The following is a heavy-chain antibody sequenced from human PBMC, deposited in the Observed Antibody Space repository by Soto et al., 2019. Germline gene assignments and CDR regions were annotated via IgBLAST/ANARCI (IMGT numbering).Heavy chain of an antibody. D-gene: IGHD1-26*01. CDR3: AREPIVDLRLVWFDP. V-gene: IGHV6-1*01. CDR1: GDSVSGNGAA. Sequence: PSQTLSLTCAISGDSVSGNGAAWSWIRQSPSRGLEWLGRTYYRSKWYNDYALSVKSRITINSDTSKNQISLLLNSVTPDDTAVYYCAREPIVDLRLVWFDPWGQGTPVTVSS. J-gene: IGHJ5*02. CDR2: TYYRSKWYN.